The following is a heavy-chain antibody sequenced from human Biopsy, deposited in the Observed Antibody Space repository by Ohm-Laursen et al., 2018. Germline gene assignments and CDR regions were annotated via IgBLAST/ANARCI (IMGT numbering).Heavy chain of an antibody. CDR3: ARRIPLYGMDV. CDR1: GFTFTSYE. V-gene: IGHV3-48*03. D-gene: IGHD2-2*02. Sequence: SLRLSCAASGFTFTSYEMHWVRQASGKGLEWVANIHYTGSPIYYADSVRGRFTISRDNGEYSLFLQMNSLRVDDTAVYYCARRIPLYGMDVWGQGTTVTVSS. CDR2: IHYTGSPI. J-gene: IGHJ6*02.